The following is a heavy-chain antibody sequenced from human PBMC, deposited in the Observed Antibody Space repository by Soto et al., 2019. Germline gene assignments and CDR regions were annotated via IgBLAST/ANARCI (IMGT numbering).Heavy chain of an antibody. J-gene: IGHJ6*02. Sequence: GGSLRLSCAASGFTFSSYSMNWVRQAPGKGLEWVSSISSSSSYIYYADSVKGRFTISRDNAKNSLYLQMNSLRAEDTAVYYCARDRGYDLDYYYGMDVWGQGTTVTVSS. CDR2: ISSSSSYI. CDR3: ARDRGYDLDYYYGMDV. V-gene: IGHV3-21*01. CDR1: GFTFSSYS. D-gene: IGHD3-3*01.